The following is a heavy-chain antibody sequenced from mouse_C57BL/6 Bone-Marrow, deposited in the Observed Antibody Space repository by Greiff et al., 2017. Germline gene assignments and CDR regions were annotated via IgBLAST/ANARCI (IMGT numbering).Heavy chain of an antibody. D-gene: IGHD1-1*01. Sequence: DVMLVESGEGLVKPGGSLKLSCAASGFTFSSYAMSWVRQTPEKRLEWVAYISSGGDYIYYADTVKGRFTISRDNARNTLYLQMSSLKSEDTAMYYCTRVGYYYCSSWFAYWGQGTLVTVSA. CDR3: TRVGYYYCSSWFAY. J-gene: IGHJ3*01. CDR1: GFTFSSYA. V-gene: IGHV5-9-1*02. CDR2: ISSGGDYI.